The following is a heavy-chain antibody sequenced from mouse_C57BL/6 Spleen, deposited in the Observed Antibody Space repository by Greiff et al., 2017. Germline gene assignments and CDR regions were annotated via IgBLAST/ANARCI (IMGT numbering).Heavy chain of an antibody. CDR2: INPNNGGT. J-gene: IGHJ2*01. V-gene: IGHV1-26*01. CDR1: GYTFTDYY. CDR3: ARWPPYSNYDD. Sequence: VQLQQSGPELVKPGASVKISCKASGYTFTDYYMNWVKQSHGKSLEWIGDINPNNGGTSYNQKFKGKATLTVDKSSSTAYMELRSLTSEDSAVYYCARWPPYSNYDDWGKGTTLTVSS. D-gene: IGHD2-5*01.